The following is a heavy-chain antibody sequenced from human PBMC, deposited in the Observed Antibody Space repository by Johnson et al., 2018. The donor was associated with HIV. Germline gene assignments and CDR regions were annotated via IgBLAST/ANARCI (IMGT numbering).Heavy chain of an antibody. CDR3: ARENYYDILNDAFDI. J-gene: IGHJ3*02. Sequence: VQLVESGGVVVQPGGSLRLSCAASGFTFDDYAMHWVRQAPGKGLAWVSGINWNGGSTGYADSVKGRFTISRDNAKNSLYLQMNSLRAEDTALCYCARENYYDILNDAFDIWGQGTMVTVSS. CDR1: GFTFDDYA. D-gene: IGHD3-22*01. CDR2: INWNGGST. V-gene: IGHV3-20*04.